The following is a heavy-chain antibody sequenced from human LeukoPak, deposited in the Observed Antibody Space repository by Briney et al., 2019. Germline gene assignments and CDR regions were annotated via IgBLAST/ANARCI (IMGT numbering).Heavy chain of an antibody. CDR2: IYYSGST. D-gene: IGHD3-3*01. CDR3: ARHTLIGYDFWSGPEGDEAFDI. CDR1: GGSISSYY. Sequence: PSETLSLTCTVSGGSISSYYWSWIRQPPGKGLEWIGYIYYSGSTSYNPSLKSRVTISVDTSKNQFSLKLSSVTAADTAVYYCARHTLIGYDFWSGPEGDEAFDIWGQGTMVTVSS. J-gene: IGHJ3*02. V-gene: IGHV4-59*08.